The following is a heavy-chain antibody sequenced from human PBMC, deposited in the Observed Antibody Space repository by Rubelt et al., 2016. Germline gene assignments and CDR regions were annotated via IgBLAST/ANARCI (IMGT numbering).Heavy chain of an antibody. Sequence: TWVRQPAGKGLEWIGRINSRGSTNYNPSLKSRVTISVDTSKNQVSLKLSSVTAADTAVYYCAKDPTPGSSWSYFDYWGQGTLVTVSS. CDR2: INSRGST. V-gene: IGHV4-4*07. D-gene: IGHD6-13*01. CDR3: AKDPTPGSSWSYFDY. J-gene: IGHJ4*02.